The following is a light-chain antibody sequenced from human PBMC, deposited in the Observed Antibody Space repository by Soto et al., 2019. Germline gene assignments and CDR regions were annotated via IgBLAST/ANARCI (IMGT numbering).Light chain of an antibody. J-gene: IGKJ2*01. Sequence: EIVMTQSPATLSVSPGERATLSCRASQSISSNLAWYQQKPGQAPRLLIYDASIRATGIPVRFSGSGSGTEFTLSINSLQSDDFAIYYCQHYNHWPPFTFGQGTKLEIK. CDR3: QHYNHWPPFT. CDR1: QSISSN. CDR2: DAS. V-gene: IGKV3-15*01.